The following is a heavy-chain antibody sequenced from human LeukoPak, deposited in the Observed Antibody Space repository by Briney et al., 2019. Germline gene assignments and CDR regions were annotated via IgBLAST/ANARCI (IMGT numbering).Heavy chain of an antibody. V-gene: IGHV1-46*01. CDR3: ATDPYYDSSGYYGDGYYYMDV. CDR2: INPSGGST. D-gene: IGHD3-22*01. J-gene: IGHJ6*03. Sequence: ASVKVSCKASGYTFTSYYMHWVRQAPGQGLEWMGIINPSGGSTSYAQKFQGRVTMTRDTSTSTVYMELSSLRSEDTAVYYCATDPYYDSSGYYGDGYYYMDVWGKGTTVTVSS. CDR1: GYTFTSYY.